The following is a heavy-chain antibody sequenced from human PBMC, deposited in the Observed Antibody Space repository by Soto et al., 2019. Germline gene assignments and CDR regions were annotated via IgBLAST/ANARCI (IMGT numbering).Heavy chain of an antibody. V-gene: IGHV1-2*02. J-gene: IGHJ6*02. CDR1: GYTFTGYY. D-gene: IGHD5-18*01. CDR2: INPNTGGT. CDR3: ARGGRIVDTGIGYYYYHAMDV. Sequence: ASVKVSCKASGYTFTGYYIHWVRQAPGQGLECMGWINPNTGGTKYAQKFQGRVTMTRDTSTGTAYMELGSLRSEDTAVYYCARGGRIVDTGIGYYYYHAMDVWGQGTTVTVSS.